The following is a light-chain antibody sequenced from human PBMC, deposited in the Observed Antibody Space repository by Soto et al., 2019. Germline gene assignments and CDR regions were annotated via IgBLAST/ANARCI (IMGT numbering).Light chain of an antibody. CDR3: SSYTSSSTRD. V-gene: IGLV2-14*01. CDR2: EVS. CDR1: SSDVGGYNY. Sequence: ALTQPASVSGSPGQSITISCTGTSSDVGGYNYVSWYQQHPGKAPKLMIYEVSNRPSGVSNRFSGSKSGNTASLTISGLQAEDEADYYCSSYTSSSTRDFGTGTKVTVL. J-gene: IGLJ1*01.